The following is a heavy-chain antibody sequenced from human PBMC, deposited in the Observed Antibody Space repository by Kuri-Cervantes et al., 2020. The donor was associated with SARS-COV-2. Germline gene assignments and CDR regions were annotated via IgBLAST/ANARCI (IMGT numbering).Heavy chain of an antibody. Sequence: GESLKISCSASGFTFSTHAMHWVRQALGKGLEYVSGLDGNGHMIYYADSVEGRFTISRDNSKSTVYLQMSSLGAEDTALYYCVKDLTGYWAFDYWGQGTLVTVSS. V-gene: IGHV3-64D*06. CDR2: LDGNGHMI. CDR1: GFTFSTHA. D-gene: IGHD1-20*01. CDR3: VKDLTGYWAFDY. J-gene: IGHJ4*02.